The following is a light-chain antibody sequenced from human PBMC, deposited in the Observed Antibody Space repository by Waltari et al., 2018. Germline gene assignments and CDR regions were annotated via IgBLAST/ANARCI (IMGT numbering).Light chain of an antibody. CDR1: QSVSTY. CDR2: HAS. J-gene: IGKJ1*01. CDR3: HQYVESPAT. V-gene: IGKV3-20*01. Sequence: EIVLTQSPGTVSLSPGDRATFSCWASQSVSTYLAWSQQKPGQAPRLLIYHASTRATGSPDRFSGSGSGTDFSLTISRLEPEDFAMYYCHQYVESPATFGQGTKVEIK.